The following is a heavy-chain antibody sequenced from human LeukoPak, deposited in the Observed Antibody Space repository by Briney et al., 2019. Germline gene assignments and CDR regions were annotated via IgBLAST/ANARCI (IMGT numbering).Heavy chain of an antibody. CDR3: ARGGIPDGYNSSGYFDY. CDR1: GFTVSSNY. CDR2: IYSGGST. J-gene: IGHJ4*02. V-gene: IGHV3-66*01. D-gene: IGHD5-24*01. Sequence: GGSLRLSCAASGFTVSSNYMSWVRQAPGKGLEWVSVIYSGGSTYYADSVKGRFTISRDNSKNTLYLQMNSLRAEDTAVYYCARGGIPDGYNSSGYFDYWGQGTLVTVSS.